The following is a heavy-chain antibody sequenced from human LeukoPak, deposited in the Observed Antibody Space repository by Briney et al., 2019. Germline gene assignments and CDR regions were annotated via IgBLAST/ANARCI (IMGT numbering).Heavy chain of an antibody. CDR1: GFPFNGYS. CDR3: ARSHQRVGIEDY. D-gene: IGHD1-26*01. Sequence: GGSLRLSCAASGFPFNGYSMNWVRQAPGKGLEWVSYISGSSSIIYYADSVKGRFTISRDNAKNSLYLQINSLRADDTAVYYCARSHQRVGIEDYWGQGTLVTVSS. CDR2: ISGSSSII. J-gene: IGHJ4*02. V-gene: IGHV3-48*04.